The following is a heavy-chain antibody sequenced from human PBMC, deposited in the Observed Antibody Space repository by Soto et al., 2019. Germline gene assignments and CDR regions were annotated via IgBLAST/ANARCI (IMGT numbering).Heavy chain of an antibody. J-gene: IGHJ4*02. CDR1: GFIVSSYR. D-gene: IGHD3-16*01. V-gene: IGHV3-33*01. CDR3: AIGDDYLLFDY. Sequence: QVQLGESGGGVVQPGRALRLSCTASGFIVSSYRIYWFRQAPGKGLEGVTVIWHDGIRKYDADSVKGRFTVSRDNYRNTVYLQMNSLKAEDTAVYYCAIGDDYLLFDYWGQGTLVAVSS. CDR2: IWHDGIRK.